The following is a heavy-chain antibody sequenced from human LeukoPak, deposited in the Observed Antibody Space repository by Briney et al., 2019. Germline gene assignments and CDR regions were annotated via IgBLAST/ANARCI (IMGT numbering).Heavy chain of an antibody. D-gene: IGHD6-19*01. CDR2: ICGSGGCT. CDR1: GFTFNTYA. J-gene: IGHJ4*02. CDR3: AKTTVGYSSGRYPGWPADC. Sequence: PGESLRLSCEASGFTFNTYAISWVRQAPGKGLEWVSGICGSGGCTYYADSVKGRFTISRDNSKNTVYLQMNSLTADDTAVYYCAKTTVGYSSGRYPGWPADCWGQGTLVTVSS. V-gene: IGHV3-23*01.